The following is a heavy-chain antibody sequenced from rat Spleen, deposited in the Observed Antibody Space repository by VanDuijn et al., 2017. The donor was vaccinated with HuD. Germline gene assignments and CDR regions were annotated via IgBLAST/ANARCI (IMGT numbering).Heavy chain of an antibody. CDR1: FYSIKSSYR. CDR3: AREAGIPFHYFDY. J-gene: IGHJ2*01. V-gene: IGHV3-3*01. Sequence: EVQLQESGPGLVKPSQSLSLACSVTFYSIKSSYRWNWIRKSPGNKLEWMGFIDGEGSANYNPSLKSRISITRDTSKNQFFLQVNSVTAEDTATYYCAREAGIPFHYFDYWGQGVMVTVSS. D-gene: IGHD1-4*01. CDR2: IDGEGSA.